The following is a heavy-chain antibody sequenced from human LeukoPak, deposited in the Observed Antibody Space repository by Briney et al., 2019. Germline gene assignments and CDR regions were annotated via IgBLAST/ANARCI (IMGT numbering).Heavy chain of an antibody. Sequence: ASVKVSCKASGYTFTGYYMHWVRQAPGQGLEWMGWINPNSGGTNYAQKFQGRVTMTRDTSISTAYMELSRLRSDDTAVYYCARGYSSFDGHYFDYWGQGTLVTVSS. D-gene: IGHD6-13*01. CDR2: INPNSGGT. CDR3: ARGYSSFDGHYFDY. V-gene: IGHV1-2*02. CDR1: GYTFTGYY. J-gene: IGHJ4*02.